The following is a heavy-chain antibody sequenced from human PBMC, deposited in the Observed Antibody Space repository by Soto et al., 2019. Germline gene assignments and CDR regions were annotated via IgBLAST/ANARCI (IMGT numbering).Heavy chain of an antibody. J-gene: IGHJ4*02. V-gene: IGHV1-18*04. CDR1: GYTFTNHG. D-gene: IGHD1-26*01. CDR3: ARDRFSGSYEDY. CDR2: ISGYNANT. Sequence: ASVKVSCKASGYTFTNHGISWVRQAPGQGLEWVGWISGYNANTKYAQKFQGRVTMSTDTSTNTAYMELRRLRSDDTAVYYCARDRFSGSYEDYWGQGTLVTVSS.